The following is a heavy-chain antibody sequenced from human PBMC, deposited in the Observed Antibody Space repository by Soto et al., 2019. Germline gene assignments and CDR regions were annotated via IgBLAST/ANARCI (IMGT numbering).Heavy chain of an antibody. Sequence: QVQLVQSGAEVKKPGASVKVSCKPSGYTFTTYGINWVRQAPGQGLEWMGWISTYNGNTTYAQSLQGRVTMTTDTSTSTAYMELRSLTSADTAVYYCARARYCISSGCSFARWGQGTLVTVSS. CDR3: ARARYCISSGCSFAR. CDR2: ISTYNGNT. V-gene: IGHV1-18*01. D-gene: IGHD2-2*01. J-gene: IGHJ5*02. CDR1: GYTFTTYG.